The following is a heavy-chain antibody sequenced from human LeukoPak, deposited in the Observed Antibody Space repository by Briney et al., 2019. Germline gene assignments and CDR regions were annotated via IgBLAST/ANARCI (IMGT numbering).Heavy chain of an antibody. CDR1: GFSFDDYA. J-gene: IGHJ4*02. V-gene: IGHV3-9*01. Sequence: PAGSVRLSCAASGFSFDDYAMHWVRQAPGKGLEWLSIISWNSGYIGYADSVKGRFTISRDNAKNSLYLQMNSLRAEDTAFYYCAKVRGTYSSGFFFDYWGPGALVTVSS. D-gene: IGHD6-19*01. CDR2: ISWNSGYI. CDR3: AKVRGTYSSGFFFDY.